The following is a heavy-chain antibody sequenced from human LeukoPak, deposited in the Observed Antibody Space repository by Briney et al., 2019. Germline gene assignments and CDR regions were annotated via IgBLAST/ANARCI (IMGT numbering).Heavy chain of an antibody. V-gene: IGHV4-30-4*01. Sequence: PSQTLSLTCTVSGGSISSGDYYWSWIRQPLGKGLEWIGYIYYSGSTYYNPSLKSRVTISVDTSKNQFSLKLSSVTAADTAVYYCARDRYCSSTSCHNPYGMDVWGQGTTVTVSS. CDR2: IYYSGST. CDR1: GGSISSGDYY. J-gene: IGHJ6*02. D-gene: IGHD2-2*01. CDR3: ARDRYCSSTSCHNPYGMDV.